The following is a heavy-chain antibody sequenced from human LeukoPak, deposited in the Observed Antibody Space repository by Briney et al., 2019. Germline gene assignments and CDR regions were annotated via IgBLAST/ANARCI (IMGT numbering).Heavy chain of an antibody. CDR1: GYTFTSYG. CDR3: ARAVGLNYDFWSGYSSFDY. J-gene: IGHJ4*02. D-gene: IGHD3-3*01. Sequence: ASVKVSCKASGYTFTSYGISWVRQAPRQGLEWMGWISAYNGNTNYAQKLQGRVTMTTDTSTSTAYMELRSLRSDDTAVYYCARAVGLNYDFWSGYSSFDYWGQGTLVTVSS. V-gene: IGHV1-18*01. CDR2: ISAYNGNT.